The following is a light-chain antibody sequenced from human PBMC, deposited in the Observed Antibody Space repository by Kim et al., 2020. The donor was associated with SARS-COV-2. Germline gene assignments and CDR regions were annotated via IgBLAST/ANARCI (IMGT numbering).Light chain of an antibody. CDR2: GAS. CDR1: QAVSSNY. V-gene: IGKV3-20*01. CDR3: QHYGTSRWT. Sequence: FVLTQSPGTLSLSPGERATLSCRASQAVSSNYLAWYQQKPGQAPRLLIYGASARATGIPDRFSGRGSGTDFTLTISRLEPEDFAVYYCQHYGTSRWTFGPGTKVDIK. J-gene: IGKJ1*01.